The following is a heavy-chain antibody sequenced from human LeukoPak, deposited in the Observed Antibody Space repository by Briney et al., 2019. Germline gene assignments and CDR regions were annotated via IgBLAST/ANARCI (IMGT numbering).Heavy chain of an antibody. Sequence: PGGSLRLSCAVSGITLSNYGMSWVRQAPGKGLEWVAGISGSGGGTKYADSVKGRFTISRDNAKNSLSLQMNSLRAEDTAVYYCARGDRVAAFDNWGQGTLVTVSS. V-gene: IGHV3-23*01. CDR3: ARGDRVAAFDN. J-gene: IGHJ4*02. CDR1: GITLSNYG. D-gene: IGHD2-21*01. CDR2: ISGSGGGT.